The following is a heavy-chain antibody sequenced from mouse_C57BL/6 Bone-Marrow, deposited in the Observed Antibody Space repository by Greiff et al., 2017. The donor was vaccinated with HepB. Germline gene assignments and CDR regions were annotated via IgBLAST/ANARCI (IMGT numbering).Heavy chain of an antibody. V-gene: IGHV5-4*01. Sequence: EVKLMESGGGLVKPGGSLKLSCAASGFTFSSYAMSWVRQTPEKRLEWVATISDGGSYTYYPDNVKGRFTISRDNAKNNLYLQMSHLKSEDTAMYYCARDLLPYFDYWGQDTTLTVSS. CDR1: GFTFSSYA. CDR2: ISDGGSYT. J-gene: IGHJ2*01. CDR3: ARDLLPYFDY. D-gene: IGHD1-1*01.